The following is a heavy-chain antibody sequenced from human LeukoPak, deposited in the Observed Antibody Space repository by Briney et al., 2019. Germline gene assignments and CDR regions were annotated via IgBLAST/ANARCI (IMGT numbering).Heavy chain of an antibody. CDR2: IMPLFGTA. CDR1: GGTFDNSA. D-gene: IGHD4-17*01. Sequence: ASVKVSFKTSGGTFDNSAISWVRQAPAQGLEWLGGIMPLFGTAGYAQKFQGRVTITKDESTRTVYLELTSLTSDYTAVYYCARDVHGDYGSGWFDPWGKGTLDSVSS. CDR3: ARDVHGDYGSGWFDP. V-gene: IGHV1-69*05. J-gene: IGHJ5*02.